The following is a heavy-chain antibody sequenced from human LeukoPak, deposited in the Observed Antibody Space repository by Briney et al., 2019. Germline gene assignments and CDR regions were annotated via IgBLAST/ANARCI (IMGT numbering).Heavy chain of an antibody. CDR1: GYTFTGYY. Sequence: GASVNVSCKASGYTFTGYYMHWVRQAPGQGLEWMGWINPNSGGTNYAQKFQGRVTMTRDTSISTAYMELSRLRSDDTAVYYCARDYYDSSGYYYNDYWGQGTLVTVSS. V-gene: IGHV1-2*02. CDR2: INPNSGGT. D-gene: IGHD3-22*01. CDR3: ARDYYDSSGYYYNDY. J-gene: IGHJ4*02.